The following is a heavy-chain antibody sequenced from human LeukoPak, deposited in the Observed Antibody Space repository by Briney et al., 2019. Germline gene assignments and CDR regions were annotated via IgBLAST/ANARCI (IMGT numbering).Heavy chain of an antibody. CDR3: ARNSNIGLAY. CDR2: INHSGST. CDR1: GGSFSGYY. V-gene: IGHV4-34*01. J-gene: IGHJ4*02. Sequence: SETLSLTCAVYGGSFSGYYWNWIRQPPGKGLEWIGEINHSGSTNYNPSLKSRVTMSVDTSKNQFSLKLSFVTAADTAVYYCARNSNIGLAYWGQGNLVTVSS. D-gene: IGHD2-8*01.